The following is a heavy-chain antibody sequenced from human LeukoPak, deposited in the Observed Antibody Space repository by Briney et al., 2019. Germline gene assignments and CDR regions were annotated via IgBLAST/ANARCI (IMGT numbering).Heavy chain of an antibody. CDR3: ATALKSGYSYGFVY. V-gene: IGHV4-39*07. J-gene: IGHJ4*02. D-gene: IGHD5-18*01. CDR2: IDYSGST. CDR1: GGSISTSTYY. Sequence: SETLSLTCTVSGGSISTSTYYWGWIRQPPGKGLEWIGSIDYSGSTSYSPALKSRVTTSVHTSKNQFSLKLSSVTAADTAMYYCATALKSGYSYGFVYWGQGTLVTVSS.